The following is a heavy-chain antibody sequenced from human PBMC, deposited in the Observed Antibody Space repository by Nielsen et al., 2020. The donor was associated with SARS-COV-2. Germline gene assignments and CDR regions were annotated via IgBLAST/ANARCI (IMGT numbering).Heavy chain of an antibody. D-gene: IGHD2/OR15-2a*01. CDR2: ISSSSSYT. Sequence: GGSLRLSCAASGFTFSSYSMNWVRQAPGKGLEWVSSISSSSSYTNYADSVKGRFTISRDNAKNSLYLQMNSLRAEDTAVYYCARVLGRTPWFDPWGQGTLVTVSS. CDR3: ARVLGRTPWFDP. CDR1: GFTFSSYS. J-gene: IGHJ5*02. V-gene: IGHV3-21*04.